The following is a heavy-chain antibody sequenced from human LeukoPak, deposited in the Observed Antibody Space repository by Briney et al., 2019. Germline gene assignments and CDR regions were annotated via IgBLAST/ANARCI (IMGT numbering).Heavy chain of an antibody. V-gene: IGHV3-7*01. CDR3: AREHYFYHMDG. CDR1: GFTFSSYA. Sequence: HPGGSLRLSCAASGFTFSSYAMSWVRQAPGKGLEWVANVNQGGTEKYYVDSVKGRFTISRDNAENSLYLQMNSLRAEDTAVYYCAREHYFYHMDGWGEGTTVTVSS. J-gene: IGHJ6*03. CDR2: VNQGGTEK.